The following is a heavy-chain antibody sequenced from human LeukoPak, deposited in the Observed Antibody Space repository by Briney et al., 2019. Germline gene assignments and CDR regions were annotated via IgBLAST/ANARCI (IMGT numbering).Heavy chain of an antibody. J-gene: IGHJ6*02. CDR1: GFTFSSYA. V-gene: IGHV3-64*01. D-gene: IGHD5-12*01. CDR3: ARGYSGYDLGGMDV. CDR2: ISSNGGST. Sequence: HPGGSLRLSCAASGFTFSSYAMHWVRQAPGKGLEYVSAISSNGGSTYYANSVKGRFTISRDNSKNTLYLQMGSLRAEDMAVYYCARGYSGYDLGGMDVWGQGTTVNVSS.